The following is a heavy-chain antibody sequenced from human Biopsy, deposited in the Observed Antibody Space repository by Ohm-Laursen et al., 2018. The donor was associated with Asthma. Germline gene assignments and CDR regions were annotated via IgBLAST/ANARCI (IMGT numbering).Heavy chain of an antibody. CDR2: ISYSVEYSGST. Sequence: GTLSLTCTVSGGSISGYYWSWIRQPPGKGLEWIGYISYSVEYSGSTNYNPSLKSRVTISVDTSKNQLSLNLTSVIAADTAVYYCARDQGDSKFDYWGQGILVTVSS. CDR3: ARDQGDSKFDY. CDR1: GGSISGYY. V-gene: IGHV4-59*01. D-gene: IGHD3-16*01. J-gene: IGHJ4*02.